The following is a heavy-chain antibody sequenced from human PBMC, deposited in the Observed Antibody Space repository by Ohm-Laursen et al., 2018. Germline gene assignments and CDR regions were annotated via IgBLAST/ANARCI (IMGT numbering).Heavy chain of an antibody. V-gene: IGHV3-7*01. CDR3: ARGGYCSSTSCYSFDL. CDR2: IAPDGGAK. CDR1: GLTFSNFW. D-gene: IGHD2-2*02. Sequence: SLRLPCAASGLTFSNFWMSWVRQAPGKGLEWLANIAPDGGAKYYVDSVKGRFTMSRDNTKSSLYLQMYGLRAEDTAVYYCARGGYCSSTSCYSFDLWGRGTLVTVSS. J-gene: IGHJ2*01.